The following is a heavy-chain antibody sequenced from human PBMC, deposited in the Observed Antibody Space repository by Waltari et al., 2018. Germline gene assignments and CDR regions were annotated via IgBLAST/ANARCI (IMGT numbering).Heavy chain of an antibody. J-gene: IGHJ1*01. CDR2: MFHSGST. Sequence: QVLLQESGPGLVKPSGTLSLTCVVSDGSISSSNWWSWVRQSPGKGLEWIGEMFHSGSTNYNPSFKNRVTMSLDKSNYQFSLKLSSVTAADTAVYYCVRDNRWAEDGFRFFQYWGQGTLVSVSS. D-gene: IGHD3-10*01. CDR3: VRDNRWAEDGFRFFQY. V-gene: IGHV4-4*02. CDR1: DGSISSSNW.